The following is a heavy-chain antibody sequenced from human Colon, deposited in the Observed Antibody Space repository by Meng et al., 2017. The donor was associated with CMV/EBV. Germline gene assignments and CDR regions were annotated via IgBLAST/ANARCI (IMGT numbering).Heavy chain of an antibody. V-gene: IGHV3-23*01. CDR3: AKGWSRRVLESGGVYNWFDP. Sequence: YAMSWIRQAPGMGLECISTIAGSDSGESTNYADSVKGRFIISKDNSRNILYLDMNSLRADDTARYYCAKGWSRRVLESGGVYNWFDPWGQGTPVTVSS. CDR1: YA. D-gene: IGHD3-3*01. J-gene: IGHJ5*02. CDR2: IAGSDSGEST.